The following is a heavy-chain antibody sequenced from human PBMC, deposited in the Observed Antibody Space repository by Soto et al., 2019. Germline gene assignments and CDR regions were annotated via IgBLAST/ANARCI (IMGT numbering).Heavy chain of an antibody. CDR3: ARHPLVSYYYYGMDV. D-gene: IGHD6-6*01. J-gene: IGHJ6*02. V-gene: IGHV5-10-1*01. CDR2: IDPSDSYT. Sequence: PGESLKISCKGSGYSFTSYWISWVRQMPGKGLEWMGRIDPSDSYTNYSPSFQGHVTISADKSISTAYLQWSSLKASDTAMYYYARHPLVSYYYYGMDVWGQGTTVTVSS. CDR1: GYSFTSYW.